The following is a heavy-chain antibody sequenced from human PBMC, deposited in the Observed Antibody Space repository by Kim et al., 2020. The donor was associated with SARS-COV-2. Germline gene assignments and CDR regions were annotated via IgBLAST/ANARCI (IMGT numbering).Heavy chain of an antibody. CDR3: ARDIRDYGSGNNWFDP. CDR2: INPSGGST. D-gene: IGHD3-10*01. Sequence: ASVKVSCKASGYTFTSYYMHWVRQAPGQGLEWMGIINPSGGSTSYAQKFQGRVTMTRDTSTSTVYMELSSLRSEDTAVYYCARDIRDYGSGNNWFDPWGQGTLVTVSS. CDR1: GYTFTSYY. J-gene: IGHJ5*02. V-gene: IGHV1-46*01.